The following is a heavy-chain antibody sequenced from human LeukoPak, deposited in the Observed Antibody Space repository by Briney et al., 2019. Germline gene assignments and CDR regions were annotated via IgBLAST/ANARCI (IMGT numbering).Heavy chain of an antibody. CDR1: GGTFSSYA. D-gene: IGHD3-22*01. CDR2: IISIFGTA. J-gene: IGHJ4*02. Sequence: ASVKVSCKASGGTFSSYAISWVRQAPGQGLEWMGGIISIFGTANYAQKFQGRVTITADKSTSTAYMELSSLRSEDTAVYYCARDANYDSSGYYYGYWGQGTLVTVSS. CDR3: ARDANYDSSGYYYGY. V-gene: IGHV1-69*06.